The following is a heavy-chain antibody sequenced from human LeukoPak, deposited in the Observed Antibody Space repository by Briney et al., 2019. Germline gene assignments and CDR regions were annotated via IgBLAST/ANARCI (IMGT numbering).Heavy chain of an antibody. V-gene: IGHV4-39*07. Sequence: SETLSLTCTVSGGSISSSSYYWGWIRQPPGKGLEWIGSIYYSGSTPYNPSLKSRVTISVDTSKNQFSLKLTSVTAADTAVYYCARVRGAWGAYNWFDPWGQGTLVTVSS. D-gene: IGHD3-16*01. CDR2: IYYSGST. CDR3: ARVRGAWGAYNWFDP. J-gene: IGHJ5*02. CDR1: GGSISSSSYY.